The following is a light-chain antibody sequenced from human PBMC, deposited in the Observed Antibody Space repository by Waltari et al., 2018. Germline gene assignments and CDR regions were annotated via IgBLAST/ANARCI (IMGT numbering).Light chain of an antibody. CDR3: NSYTNNSTLV. CDR1: SRDVGAYSY. V-gene: IGLV2-14*01. J-gene: IGLJ3*02. Sequence: QSALTQPASVSGSPGQSITISCPGTSRDVGAYSYFSWYQQFPGKVPKLIIYDVIRRPSGVSNRFSGSKSGNTASLTISGLQGEDEAHYYCNSYTNNSTLVFGGGTELTVL. CDR2: DVI.